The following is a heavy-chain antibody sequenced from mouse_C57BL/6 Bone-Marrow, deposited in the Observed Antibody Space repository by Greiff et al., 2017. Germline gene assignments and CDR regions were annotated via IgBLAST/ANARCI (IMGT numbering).Heavy chain of an antibody. CDR3: ARITTVVAEGYAMDY. J-gene: IGHJ4*01. Sequence: VQLQQPGAELVKPGASVKLSCKASGYTFTSYWMHWVKQRPGQGLEWIGMIHPNSGSTNYNEKFKSKATLTVDKSSSTAYMQLSSLTSEDSAVYYCARITTVVAEGYAMDYWGRGTSVTVSS. CDR1: GYTFTSYW. V-gene: IGHV1-64*01. CDR2: IHPNSGST. D-gene: IGHD1-1*01.